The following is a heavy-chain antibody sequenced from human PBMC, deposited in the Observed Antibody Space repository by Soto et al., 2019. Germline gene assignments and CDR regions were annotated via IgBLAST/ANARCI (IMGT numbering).Heavy chain of an antibody. V-gene: IGHV1-69*02. J-gene: IGHJ4*02. Sequence: SVKVSCKASGGTFSSYTISWVRQAPGQGLEWMGRIIPILGIANYAQKFQGRVTITADKSTSTAYMELSSLRSEDTAVYYCARALDGYDGSGNITFDYWGQGTLVTVSS. CDR1: GGTFSSYT. CDR2: IIPILGIA. D-gene: IGHD3-10*01. CDR3: ARALDGYDGSGNITFDY.